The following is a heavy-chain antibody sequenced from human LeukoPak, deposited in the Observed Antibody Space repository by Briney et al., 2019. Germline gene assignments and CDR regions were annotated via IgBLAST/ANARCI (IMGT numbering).Heavy chain of an antibody. Sequence: GGSLRLSCVGSGFTFRIHTLNWVRQAPGKGLEGVSSISSSGTTYYADSVKGRFTISRDNAKISLSLQMNSLRAEDTAVYYCAREGEPNIAAAWDLDYWGQGTLVTVSS. D-gene: IGHD6-13*01. CDR1: GFTFRIHT. V-gene: IGHV3-48*01. CDR3: AREGEPNIAAAWDLDY. CDR2: ISSSGTT. J-gene: IGHJ4*02.